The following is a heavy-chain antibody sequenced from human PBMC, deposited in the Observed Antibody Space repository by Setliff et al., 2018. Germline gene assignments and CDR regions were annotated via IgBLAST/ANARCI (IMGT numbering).Heavy chain of an antibody. CDR3: ARGSFPYDNSGFDY. D-gene: IGHD3-22*01. V-gene: IGHV4-61*09. CDR1: GDSISSRPFY. CDR2: IYTSWST. Sequence: SETLSLTCTVSGDSISSRPFYWGWFRQPAGKELEWIGQIYTSWSTNYNPSLKSRVTMSADTSKNQFSLKLSSVTAADTAVYYCARGSFPYDNSGFDYWGQGTLVTVSS. J-gene: IGHJ4*02.